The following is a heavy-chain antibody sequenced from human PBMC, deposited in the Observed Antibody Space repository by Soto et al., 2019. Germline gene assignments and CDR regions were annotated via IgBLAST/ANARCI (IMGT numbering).Heavy chain of an antibody. Sequence: QVQLVQSGAEVKKPGSSVKVSCKASGGTFSSYTISWVRQAPGQGLEWMGRIIPILGIANYAQKFQGRVTITADKSTSTAYMELRSRRSEDMAVYCCASWAIGEDDYWGQGTLVTVSS. D-gene: IGHD4-17*01. V-gene: IGHV1-69*02. CDR2: IIPILGIA. J-gene: IGHJ4*02. CDR1: GGTFSSYT. CDR3: ASWAIGEDDY.